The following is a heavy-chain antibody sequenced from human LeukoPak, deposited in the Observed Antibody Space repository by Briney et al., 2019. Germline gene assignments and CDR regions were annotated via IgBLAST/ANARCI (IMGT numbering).Heavy chain of an antibody. Sequence: ASVKVSCKASGYTFTSYAMHWVRQAPGQRLEWMGWINAGNGNTKYSQKFQGRVTITRDTSASTAYMELSSLRSEDTAVYYCARGVDTMVRGVPNWFDPWGQGTLVTVSS. CDR3: ARGVDTMVRGVPNWFDP. CDR1: GYTFTSYA. CDR2: INAGNGNT. D-gene: IGHD3-10*01. V-gene: IGHV1-3*01. J-gene: IGHJ5*02.